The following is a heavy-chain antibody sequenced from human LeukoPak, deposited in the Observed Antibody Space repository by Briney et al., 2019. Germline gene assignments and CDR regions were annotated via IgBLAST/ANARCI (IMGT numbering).Heavy chain of an antibody. Sequence: GGSLRLSCAASGFTVSDNFITWVRQAPGKGLVWVSHINSGGSSTSYADSVKGRFTISRDNAKNTLYLQMNSLRAEDTAVYYCARDRYSSAWYEEWGQGTLVTVSS. J-gene: IGHJ4*02. CDR3: ARDRYSSAWYEE. CDR2: INSGGSST. D-gene: IGHD6-19*01. CDR1: GFTVSDNF. V-gene: IGHV3-74*01.